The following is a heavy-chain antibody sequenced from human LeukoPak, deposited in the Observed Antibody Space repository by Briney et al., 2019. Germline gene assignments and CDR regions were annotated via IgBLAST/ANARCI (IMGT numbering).Heavy chain of an antibody. CDR1: GGSISSYY. CDR3: ARDGIVVVPAAIAANWFDP. CDR2: IYTSGST. J-gene: IGHJ5*02. Sequence: PSETLSLTCTVSGGSISSYYWSWIRQPAGKGLAWIGRIYTSGSTNYNPSLKSRVTMSVDTSKNQFSLKLSSVTAADTAVYYCARDGIVVVPAAIAANWFDPWGQGTLVTVSS. V-gene: IGHV4-4*07. D-gene: IGHD2-2*01.